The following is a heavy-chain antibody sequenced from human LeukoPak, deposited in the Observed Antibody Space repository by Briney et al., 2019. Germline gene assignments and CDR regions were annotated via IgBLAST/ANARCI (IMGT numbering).Heavy chain of an antibody. CDR2: INPVFNTP. V-gene: IGHV1-69*05. J-gene: IGHJ5*02. Sequence: SVKVSCKASGGSFSSYAILWVRQAPGQGLEWMGGINPVFNTPHYAPKFQGRVTITMDESTSTVYMELSSLKSEDTAVFYCARVSARDCSSNSCWGWLDPWGQGTPVNVSS. D-gene: IGHD2-2*01. CDR1: GGSFSSYA. CDR3: ARVSARDCSSNSCWGWLDP.